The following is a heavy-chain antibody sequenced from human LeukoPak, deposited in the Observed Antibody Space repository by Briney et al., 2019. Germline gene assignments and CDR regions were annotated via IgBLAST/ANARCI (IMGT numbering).Heavy chain of an antibody. CDR1: GGSFSGYY. CDR3: ARAERCSGGSCYHSEFDY. Sequence: SETLPLTCAVYGGSFSGYYWSWIRQPPGKGLEWIGEINHSGSTNYNPSLKSRVTISVDTSKNQFSLKLSSVTAADTAVYYCARAERCSGGSCYHSEFDYWGQGTLVTVSS. CDR2: INHSGST. D-gene: IGHD2-15*01. J-gene: IGHJ4*02. V-gene: IGHV4-34*01.